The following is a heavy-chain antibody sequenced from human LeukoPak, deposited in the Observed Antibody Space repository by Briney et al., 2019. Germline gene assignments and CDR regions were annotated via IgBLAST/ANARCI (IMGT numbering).Heavy chain of an antibody. Sequence: ASETLSLTCTVSGGSISSSSYYWGWIRQPPGKGLEWIGNIYHSGSTYYNPSLKSRITISVDTSKNQFSLRLSSVTAADTAVYYCARDSSNWYKYFQLWGQGTLVTVSS. CDR2: IYHSGST. CDR3: ARDSSNWYKYFQL. CDR1: GGSISSSSYY. D-gene: IGHD6-13*01. V-gene: IGHV4-39*07. J-gene: IGHJ1*01.